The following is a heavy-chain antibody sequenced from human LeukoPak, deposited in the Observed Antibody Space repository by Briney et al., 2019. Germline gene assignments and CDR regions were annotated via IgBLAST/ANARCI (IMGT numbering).Heavy chain of an antibody. J-gene: IGHJ4*02. Sequence: GRCLRLSCAPSGLTFSSSWMHWVRHDPGKWLVLVLRITSDGSTTTYADSVKGRFTISSDKSKNALYLQMNSLSAEDTAVYYCASDGIAVDRGIGYFDYWGQGTLVTVSS. CDR2: ITSDGSTT. V-gene: IGHV3-74*01. CDR3: ASDGIAVDRGIGYFDY. CDR1: GLTFSSSW. D-gene: IGHD6-13*01.